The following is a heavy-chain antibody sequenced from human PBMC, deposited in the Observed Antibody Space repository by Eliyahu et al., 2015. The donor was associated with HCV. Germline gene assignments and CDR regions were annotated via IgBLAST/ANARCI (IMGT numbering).Heavy chain of an antibody. J-gene: IGHJ4*02. CDR3: AKAIAYSRSSGFDY. CDR2: ISWNSGSI. V-gene: IGHV3-9*01. Sequence: EVQLVESGGGLVQPGRSLRLYCAASGFTFDDYAMHWVRQAPGKGLEWVSGISWNSGSIGYADSVKGRFTISRDNAKNSLYLQMNSLRAEDTALYYCAKAIAYSRSSGFDYWGQGTLVTVSS. CDR1: GFTFDDYA. D-gene: IGHD6-6*01.